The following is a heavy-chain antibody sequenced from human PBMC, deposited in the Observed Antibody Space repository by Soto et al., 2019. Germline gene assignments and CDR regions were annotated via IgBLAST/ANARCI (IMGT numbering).Heavy chain of an antibody. V-gene: IGHV3-30*18. D-gene: IGHD2-2*01. CDR3: VKDGPYARSFYLDD. J-gene: IGHJ4*02. Sequence: QVQLVESGGGVVQPGRSLRLSCAASGFNFINYGMHWVRQAPGKGLEWVAVISHDGSNKFYADSLKGRFTISRDNSKNTLFLQIIRLRPDDKAVYYCVKDGPYARSFYLDDWVQGNLVTFAS. CDR2: ISHDGSNK. CDR1: GFNFINYG.